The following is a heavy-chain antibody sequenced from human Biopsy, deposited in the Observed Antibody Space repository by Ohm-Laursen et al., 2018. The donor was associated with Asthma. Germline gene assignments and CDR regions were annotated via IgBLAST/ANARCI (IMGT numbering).Heavy chain of an antibody. CDR3: ARQKLVAAEGPFEM. J-gene: IGHJ3*02. CDR1: GGSISRNFYY. CDR2: IYKSGQV. V-gene: IGHV4-39*01. D-gene: IGHD1-26*01. Sequence: GTLSLTCAVSGGSISRNFYYWGWIRQPPGKGLEWIGNIYKSGQVYYNLSLKSRVTISVDTSKNLFSLQLRSVTAADTAVYYCARQKLVAAEGPFEMWGQGTMVIVSS.